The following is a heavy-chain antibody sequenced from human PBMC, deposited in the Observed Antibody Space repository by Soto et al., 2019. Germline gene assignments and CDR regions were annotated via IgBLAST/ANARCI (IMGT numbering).Heavy chain of an antibody. D-gene: IGHD3-3*01. V-gene: IGHV3-15*01. CDR3: TTELGGGGTSGFLECHLC. CDR2: IKSKTDGGTT. Sequence: GGSLRLSCAASGFTFSNAWMSWVRQAPGKGLEWVGRIKSKTDGGTTDYAAPVKGRFTISRDDSKNTLYLQMNSLKTEDTAVYYCTTELGGGGTSGFLECHLCWGQGTLVTVSS. CDR1: GFTFSNAW. J-gene: IGHJ4*02.